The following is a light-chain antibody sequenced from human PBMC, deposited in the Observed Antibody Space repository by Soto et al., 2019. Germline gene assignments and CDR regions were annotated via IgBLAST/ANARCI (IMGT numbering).Light chain of an antibody. CDR3: QQRSNWPPET. CDR2: DAS. V-gene: IGKV3-11*01. J-gene: IGKJ2*01. Sequence: EIVLTQSPATLSLSPGERATLSCRASQSVSSYLAWYQQKPGQAPRLLIYDASNRATGIPARFSGSGSGTDFTLTSSSLEPEDFAVYLFQQRSNWPPETFFHGTKLEIK. CDR1: QSVSSY.